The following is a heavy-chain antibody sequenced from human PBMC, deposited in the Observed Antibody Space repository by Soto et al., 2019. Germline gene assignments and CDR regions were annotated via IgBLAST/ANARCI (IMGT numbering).Heavy chain of an antibody. Sequence: GGSLRLSCAASGFTFRSHRIHWVRQASGKGLEWVSRIDTDGGGTSYADSVKGRFTISTDNAENTVYPQMNGLRVEDTAVYYCATVFDVWGQGTLVTVSS. CDR2: IDTDGGGT. D-gene: IGHD4-17*01. J-gene: IGHJ4*02. V-gene: IGHV3-74*01. CDR1: GFTFRSHR. CDR3: ATVFDV.